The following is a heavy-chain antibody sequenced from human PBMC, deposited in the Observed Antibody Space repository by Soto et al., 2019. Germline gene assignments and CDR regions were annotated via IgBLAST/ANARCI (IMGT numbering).Heavy chain of an antibody. D-gene: IGHD2-2*01. CDR1: GFTFSDYY. J-gene: IGHJ4*02. CDR3: ARRLCSSTSCYEADF. V-gene: IGHV3-11*01. CDR2: ISSSGHTI. Sequence: QVQLVESGGGLVKHGGSLRLSCAASGFTFSDYYMSWIRQAPGKGLEWVSYISSSGHTIHYADSVKGRFTISRDNAKNSLYLQMNSLRADDTAVYYCARRLCSSTSCYEADFWGQGTLVSVSS.